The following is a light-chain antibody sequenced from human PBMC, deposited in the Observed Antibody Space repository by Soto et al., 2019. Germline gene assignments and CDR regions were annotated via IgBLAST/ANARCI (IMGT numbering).Light chain of an antibody. CDR2: DVS. CDR1: SSDVGGYNY. Sequence: QSALTQSASVSGSPGQSITISCTGTSSDVGGYNYVSWYQQHPGKAPKLIIYDVSNRSSGVSTRFSGSKSGNTASLNISGLQAEDDGDYSCILYTSTNSWVFVGGTKLTVL. J-gene: IGLJ3*02. V-gene: IGLV2-14*01. CDR3: ILYTSTNSWV.